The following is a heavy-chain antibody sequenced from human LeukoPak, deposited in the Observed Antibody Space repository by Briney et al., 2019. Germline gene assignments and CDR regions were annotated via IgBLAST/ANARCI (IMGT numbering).Heavy chain of an antibody. Sequence: PGGSLRLSCAASGFTFSSYSMSWVRQAPGKGLEWVSSISSSSSYIYYADSVKGRLTISRDNAKNSLYLQMNSLRAEDTAVYYCARAPAYIPLGDAFDIWGQGTMVTVSS. CDR3: ARAPAYIPLGDAFDI. CDR1: GFTFSSYS. J-gene: IGHJ3*02. CDR2: ISSSSSYI. V-gene: IGHV3-21*01. D-gene: IGHD3-16*01.